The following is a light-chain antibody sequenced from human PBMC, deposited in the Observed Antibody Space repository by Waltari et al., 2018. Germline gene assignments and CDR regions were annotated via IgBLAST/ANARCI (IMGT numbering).Light chain of an antibody. CDR3: MQITQFPWT. J-gene: IGKJ1*01. CDR1: HSLVHDDGHTY. CDR2: QIS. V-gene: IGKV2-24*01. Sequence: DIVMTQTPLSSPVTLGQPASISCRSSHSLVHDDGHTYLSWLQQRPGQPPRLLIYQISNRFSGVPDRFSGSGAGTDFTLKISRVETEDVGVYYCMQITQFPWTFGQGTKVEIK.